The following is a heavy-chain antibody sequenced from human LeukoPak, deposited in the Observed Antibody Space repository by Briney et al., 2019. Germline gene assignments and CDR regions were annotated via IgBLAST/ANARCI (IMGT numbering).Heavy chain of an antibody. D-gene: IGHD1-26*01. CDR2: IRYDGSNK. Sequence: PGGSLRLSCAASGFTFSSYGMHWVRQAPGKGLEWVAFIRYDGSNKYYADSVKGRFTISRDNSKNTLYLQMNSLRAEATAVYYCAKVKWELRTDWFDPWGQGTLVTVSS. CDR3: AKVKWELRTDWFDP. CDR1: GFTFSSYG. J-gene: IGHJ5*02. V-gene: IGHV3-30*02.